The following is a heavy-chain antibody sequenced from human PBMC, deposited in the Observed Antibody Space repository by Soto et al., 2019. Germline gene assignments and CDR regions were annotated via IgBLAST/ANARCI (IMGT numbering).Heavy chain of an antibody. CDR1: GGSISSGGYY. J-gene: IGHJ4*02. D-gene: IGHD5-18*01. V-gene: IGHV4-31*03. CDR3: ARGKPIQLWSRVGFHFDY. CDR2: IYYSGST. Sequence: SETLSLTCTVSGGSISSGGYYWSWIRQHPGKGLEWIGYIYYSGSTYYNPSLKSRVTISVDTSKNQFSLKLSSATAADTAVYYCARGKPIQLWSRVGFHFDYWGQGTLVTVSS.